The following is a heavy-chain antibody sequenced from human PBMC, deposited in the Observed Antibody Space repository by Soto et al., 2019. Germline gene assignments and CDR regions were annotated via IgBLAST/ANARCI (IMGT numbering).Heavy chain of an antibody. Sequence: PSETLSLTCTVSGGSISSYYWSWIRQPPGKGLEWIGYIYYSGSTNYNPSLKSRVTISVDTSKNQFSLKLSSVTAADTAVYYCARRKAAQDYYYYMDVRGKRTTVTVSS. CDR2: IYYSGST. D-gene: IGHD6-6*01. V-gene: IGHV4-59*08. CDR1: GGSISSYY. CDR3: ARRKAAQDYYYYMDV. J-gene: IGHJ6*03.